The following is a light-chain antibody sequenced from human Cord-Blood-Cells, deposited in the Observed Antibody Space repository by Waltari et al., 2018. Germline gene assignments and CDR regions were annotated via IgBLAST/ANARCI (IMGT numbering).Light chain of an antibody. Sequence: DTQMTQSPSTLSASVGDRVTITCRAGQSISSWLAWYQQKPGKAPKLLIYDASSLESGVPSRFSGSGSGTEFTLTISSLQPDDFATYYCQQYNSYSTFGQGTKVEIK. CDR1: QSISSW. CDR2: DAS. CDR3: QQYNSYST. V-gene: IGKV1-5*01. J-gene: IGKJ1*01.